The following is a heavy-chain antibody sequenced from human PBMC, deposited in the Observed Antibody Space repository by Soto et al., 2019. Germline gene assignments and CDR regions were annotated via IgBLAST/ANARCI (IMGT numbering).Heavy chain of an antibody. J-gene: IGHJ6*02. D-gene: IGHD3-10*01. CDR2: ISYDGSNQ. V-gene: IGHV3-30-3*01. CDR3: GRDGSSLLWLGELLTHYGMDV. CDR1: GVPFIRYP. Sequence: GGPLRLSCAASGVPFIRYPMHWVRQATGKGLEWVAVISYDGSNQYCADSVRGRFTIPRDNSKNTRFLKRTGLRAEDTVLYYGGRDGSSLLWLGELLTHYGMDVWGQGTTFTFSS.